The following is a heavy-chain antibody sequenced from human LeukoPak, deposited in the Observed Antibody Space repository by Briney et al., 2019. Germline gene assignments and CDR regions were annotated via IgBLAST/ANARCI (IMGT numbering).Heavy chain of an antibody. J-gene: IGHJ4*02. V-gene: IGHV1-24*01. CDR2: FDPEDGET. D-gene: IGHD3-22*01. CDR1: GYTLTELS. Sequence: ASVKVSCKVSGYTLTELSMHWVRQAPGKGLEWMGGFDPEDGETIYAQKFQGRVTMTEDTSTDTAYMELSSLRSEDTAVYYCATVGYYDSSGYSPFDYWGQGTLVTVSS. CDR3: ATVGYYDSSGYSPFDY.